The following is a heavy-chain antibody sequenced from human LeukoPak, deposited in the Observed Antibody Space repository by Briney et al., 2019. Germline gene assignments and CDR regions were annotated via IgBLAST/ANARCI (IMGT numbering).Heavy chain of an antibody. Sequence: PSETLSLTCAVYGGSFSGYYWSWIRQPPGKGLEWIGEINHSGSTNYNPSLKSRVTISVDTSKNQFSLKLSSVTAADTAVYYCASGRPDAFDIWGQGTMVTVPS. J-gene: IGHJ3*02. V-gene: IGHV4-34*01. CDR3: ASGRPDAFDI. CDR2: INHSGST. CDR1: GGSFSGYY.